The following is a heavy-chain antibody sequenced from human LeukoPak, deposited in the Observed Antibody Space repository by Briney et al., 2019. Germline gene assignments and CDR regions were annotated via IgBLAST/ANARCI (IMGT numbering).Heavy chain of an antibody. V-gene: IGHV4-59*01. J-gene: IGHJ4*02. Sequence: PSETLSLTCTVSGGSIRSYYWSWIRQPPGKGLEWIGYICYSGSTNYNPSLKSRVTISVDTSKNQFSLKLSSVTAADTAVYYCARSPYYYGSGSYFRPWGQGTLVTVSS. CDR1: GGSIRSYY. CDR3: ARSPYYYGSGSYFRP. D-gene: IGHD3-10*01. CDR2: ICYSGST.